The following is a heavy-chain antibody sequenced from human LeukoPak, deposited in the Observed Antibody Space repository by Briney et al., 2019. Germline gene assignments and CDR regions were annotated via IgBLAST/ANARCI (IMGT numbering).Heavy chain of an antibody. J-gene: IGHJ4*02. CDR1: GFSISRYS. CDR3: AAYCSSTNCYGSDY. D-gene: IGHD2-2*01. CDR2: ISSSSIYI. V-gene: IGHV3-21*01. Sequence: GGSLRLSCVASGFSISRYSMNWVRQAPGKGLEGVSFISSSSIYIDYVDSVKGRFTISRDNAKNSLYLQMNSLGVDDTAVYFCAAYCSSTNCYGSDYWGQGTLVTVSS.